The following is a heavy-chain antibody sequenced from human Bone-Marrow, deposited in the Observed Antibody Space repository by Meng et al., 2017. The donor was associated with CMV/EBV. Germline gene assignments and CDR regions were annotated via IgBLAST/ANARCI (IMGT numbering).Heavy chain of an antibody. CDR3: AGGVVPAAIEAVDYYGMDV. J-gene: IGHJ6*02. CDR1: GGTFSSYA. D-gene: IGHD2-2*01. V-gene: IGHV1-69*05. CDR2: IIPIFGTA. Sequence: SVKVSCKASGGTFSSYAISWVRQAPGQGLEWMGGIIPIFGTASYAQKFQGRVTITTDESTSTAYMELSSLRSEDTAVYYCAGGVVPAAIEAVDYYGMDVWGQGTTVTVSS.